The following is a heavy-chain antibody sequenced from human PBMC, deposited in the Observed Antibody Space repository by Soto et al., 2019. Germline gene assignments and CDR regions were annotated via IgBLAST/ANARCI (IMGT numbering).Heavy chain of an antibody. CDR2: INHRAIT. V-gene: IGHV4-34*01. J-gene: IGHJ5*02. CDR3: ARGRGYDQRTVTTVMGFDP. D-gene: IGHD2-2*01. Sequence: QLQQWGAGLLKPSETLSLTCAVNTEAFSGYYWSWIRQPPGKGLERLGEINHRAITNYSPALKSRVTISVQTSKHRVSLNLSIVTAADTAVYYWARGRGYDQRTVTTVMGFDPSGQGTQVTVS. CDR1: TEAFSGYY.